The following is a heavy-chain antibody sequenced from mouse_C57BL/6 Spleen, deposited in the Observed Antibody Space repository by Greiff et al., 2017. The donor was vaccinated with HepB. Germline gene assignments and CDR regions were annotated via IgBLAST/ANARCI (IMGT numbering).Heavy chain of an antibody. V-gene: IGHV5-16*01. Sequence: EVQLQESEGGLVQPGSSMKLSCTASGFTFSDYYMAWVRQVPEKGLEWVANINYDGSSTYYLDSLKSRFIISRDNAKNILYLQMSSLKSEDTATYYCAREDGYYPYWYFDVWGTGTTVTVSS. J-gene: IGHJ1*03. D-gene: IGHD2-3*01. CDR3: AREDGYYPYWYFDV. CDR2: INYDGSST. CDR1: GFTFSDYY.